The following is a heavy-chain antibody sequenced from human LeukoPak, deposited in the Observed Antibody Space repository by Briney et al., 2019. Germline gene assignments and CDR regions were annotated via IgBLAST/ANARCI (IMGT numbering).Heavy chain of an antibody. CDR3: ATWGYDSSGYRVDY. V-gene: IGHV4-34*01. D-gene: IGHD3-22*01. CDR2: INHSGST. J-gene: IGHJ4*02. CDR1: GGSFSGYY. Sequence: SETLSLTCAVYGGSFSGYYWSWIRQPPGKGLEWIGEINHSGSTNYNPSLKSRVTISVDTSKNQFSLKLSSVTAADTAVYYCATWGYDSSGYRVDYWGQGTLVTVSS.